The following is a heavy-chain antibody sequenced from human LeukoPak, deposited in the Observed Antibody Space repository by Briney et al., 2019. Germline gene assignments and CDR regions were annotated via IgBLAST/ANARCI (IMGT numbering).Heavy chain of an antibody. CDR1: GGSIGSDY. D-gene: IGHD2-15*01. V-gene: IGHV4-59*01. CDR2: IFYIGST. Sequence: PSETLSLTCSVSGGSIGSDYWSLIREPPGKGLEWVGYIFYIGSTNHNPSLKSRVTISVDTSKNQFTLKLFSVTAADTAMYYCARHGPGSGGTYWFDPWGQGALVTVSS. CDR3: ARHGPGSGGTYWFDP. J-gene: IGHJ5*02.